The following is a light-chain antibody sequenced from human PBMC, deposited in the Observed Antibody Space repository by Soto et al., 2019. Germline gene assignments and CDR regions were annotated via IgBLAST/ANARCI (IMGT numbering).Light chain of an antibody. V-gene: IGKV1-5*03. J-gene: IGKJ1*01. CDR1: QSISSW. CDR3: QQYNSYSRT. Sequence: DIQMTQSPSTLSASVGDRVTITCRASQSISSWLAWYQQKPGKAPKLLIYKASSLESGVQSRFSGSGSGTELTLTISSLQPDDFATYYCQQYNSYSRTFGQGTKVEIK. CDR2: KAS.